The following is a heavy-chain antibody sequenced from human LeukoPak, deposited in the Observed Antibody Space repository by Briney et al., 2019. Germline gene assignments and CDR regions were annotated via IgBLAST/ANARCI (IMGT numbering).Heavy chain of an antibody. CDR1: GGTFSSYA. CDR2: IIPIFGTA. CDR3: ARGLGGSGSYSDAFDI. V-gene: IGHV1-69*05. Sequence: SVKVSCKASGGTFSSYAISWVRQAPGQGLEWMGGIIPIFGTANYAQKFQGRVTMTRNTSISTAYMELSSLRSEDTAVYYCARGLGGSGSYSDAFDIWGQGTMVTVSS. D-gene: IGHD1-26*01. J-gene: IGHJ3*02.